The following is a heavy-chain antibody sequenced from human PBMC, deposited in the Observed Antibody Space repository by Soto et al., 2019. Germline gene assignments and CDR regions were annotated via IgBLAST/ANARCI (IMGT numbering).Heavy chain of an antibody. CDR1: QYTFTSYD. D-gene: IGHD2-2*01. V-gene: IGHV1-2*02. Sequence: ASVKVSGKASQYTFTSYDIFWVRQSPGRGLEWMGWIKTDSGDTHYAQNFQGRVTMTRDTSISIAYMELNNLISDDTAVYYCARRSSTYLNEVIYDPWGQGTLVTVSS. CDR3: ARRSSTYLNEVIYDP. J-gene: IGHJ5*02. CDR2: IKTDSGDT.